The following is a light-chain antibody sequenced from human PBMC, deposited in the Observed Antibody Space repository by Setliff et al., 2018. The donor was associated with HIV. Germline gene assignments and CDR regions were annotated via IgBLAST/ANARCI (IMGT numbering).Light chain of an antibody. CDR2: DNT. Sequence: QSVLTQPPSVSGAPGQRVTMSCTGSSSNIGAGFDVHWYQPLPGKAPKLLIYDNTTRPSGVPDRFSGSKSGTSASLAITGLQAEDEADYYCQSYDKSLTGSAVFGTGTKVTVL. J-gene: IGLJ1*01. V-gene: IGLV1-40*01. CDR3: QSYDKSLTGSAV. CDR1: SSNIGAGFD.